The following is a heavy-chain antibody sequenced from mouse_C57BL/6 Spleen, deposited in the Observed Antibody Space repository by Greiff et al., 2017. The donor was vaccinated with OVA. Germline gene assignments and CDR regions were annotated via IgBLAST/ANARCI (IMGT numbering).Heavy chain of an antibody. CDR2: IYPGDGDT. D-gene: IGHD3-2*02. Sequence: VQLQQSGPELVKPGASVKISCKASGYAFSSSWMNWVKQRPGKGLEWIGRIYPGDGDTNYNGKFKGKATLTADKSSSTAYMQLSSLTSEDSAVYFCARNPVDSSGGRAWFAYWGQGTLVTVSA. CDR3: ARNPVDSSGGRAWFAY. J-gene: IGHJ3*01. CDR1: GYAFSSSW. V-gene: IGHV1-82*01.